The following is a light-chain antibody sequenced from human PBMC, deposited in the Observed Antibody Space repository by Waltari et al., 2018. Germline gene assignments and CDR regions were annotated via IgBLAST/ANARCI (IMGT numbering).Light chain of an antibody. V-gene: IGKV3-20*01. Sequence: DIVLMQSPGTLSLSPGERATLSCRASQIVRSNHLAWYQQNPGQAPRPLFFGASMRATGVQDRFSGSGSGTDFTLTISRLEPEDFAVYYCQQYGSSPLTFGQGTKVEIK. CDR3: QQYGSSPLT. CDR2: GAS. CDR1: QIVRSNH. J-gene: IGKJ1*01.